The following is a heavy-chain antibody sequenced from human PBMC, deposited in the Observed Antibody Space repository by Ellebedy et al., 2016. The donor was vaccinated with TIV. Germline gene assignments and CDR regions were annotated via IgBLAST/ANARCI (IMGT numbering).Heavy chain of an antibody. Sequence: GGSLRLSXAASGFTFSSYWMSWVRQAPGKGLEWVSSISSSSSYIYYADSVKGRFTISRDNAKNSLYLQMNSLRAEDTAVYYCARGGSGSYYFDYWGQGTLVTVSS. CDR3: ARGGSGSYYFDY. J-gene: IGHJ4*02. CDR1: GFTFSSYW. V-gene: IGHV3-21*01. D-gene: IGHD3-10*01. CDR2: ISSSSSYI.